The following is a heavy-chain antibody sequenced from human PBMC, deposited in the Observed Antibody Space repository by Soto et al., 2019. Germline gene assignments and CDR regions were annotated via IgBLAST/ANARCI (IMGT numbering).Heavy chain of an antibody. Sequence: GGSLRLSCAASGFTVSSNYMSWVRQAPGKGLEWVSVIYSGGSTYYADSVKGRFTISRDNSKNTLYLQMNSLRAEDTAVYYCARERGIAVAGIYYYYGMDVWGQGTTVTVSS. CDR3: ARERGIAVAGIYYYYGMDV. CDR1: GFTVSSNY. V-gene: IGHV3-53*01. D-gene: IGHD6-19*01. CDR2: IYSGGST. J-gene: IGHJ6*02.